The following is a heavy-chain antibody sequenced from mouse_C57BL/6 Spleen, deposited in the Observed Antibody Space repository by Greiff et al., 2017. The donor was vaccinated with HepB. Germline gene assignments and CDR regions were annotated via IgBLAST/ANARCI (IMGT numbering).Heavy chain of an antibody. J-gene: IGHJ1*03. CDR1: GFTFSSYG. CDR3: ASLTGTWYFDV. CDR2: ISSGGSYT. D-gene: IGHD4-1*01. Sequence: EVKVVESGGDLVKPGGSLKLSCAASGFTFSSYGMSWVRQTPDKRLEWVATISSGGSYTYYSDSVKGRFTISRDNAKNTLYLQMSSLKSEDTAMYYCASLTGTWYFDVWGTGTTVTVSS. V-gene: IGHV5-6*01.